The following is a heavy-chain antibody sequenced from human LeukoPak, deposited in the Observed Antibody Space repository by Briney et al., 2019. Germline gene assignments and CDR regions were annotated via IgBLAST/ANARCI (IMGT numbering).Heavy chain of an antibody. CDR3: ASNMYSENYYLYPF. V-gene: IGHV3-48*04. CDR2: ISSSSSTI. Sequence: GGSLRLSCAASGFTFSSYSMNWVRQAPGKGLEWVSYISSSSSTIYYADSVKGRFTISRDNAKNSLYLQMNSLGAEDTAVYYCASNMYSENYYLYPFWGQGTLVTVSS. D-gene: IGHD1-26*01. CDR1: GFTFSSYS. J-gene: IGHJ4*02.